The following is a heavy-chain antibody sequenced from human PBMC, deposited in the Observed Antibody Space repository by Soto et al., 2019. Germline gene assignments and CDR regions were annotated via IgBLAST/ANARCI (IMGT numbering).Heavy chain of an antibody. Sequence: GGSLRLSCEASGFTFRDYYMSWIRQAPGKGLEWCSYISSGGSSTFYTASVKSRFTISRDNSKNTLYLQMNSRRDEEMAVYYCAKPLLRGYSYGLFDYWGQGTLVTVSA. J-gene: IGHJ4*02. V-gene: IGHV3-11*01. D-gene: IGHD5-18*01. CDR1: GFTFRDYY. CDR2: ISSGGSST. CDR3: AKPLLRGYSYGLFDY.